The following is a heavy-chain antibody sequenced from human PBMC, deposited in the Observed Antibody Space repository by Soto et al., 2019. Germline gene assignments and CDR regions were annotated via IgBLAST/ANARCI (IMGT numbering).Heavy chain of an antibody. J-gene: IGHJ5*02. CDR3: ARLGAYYQSLDP. CDR2: IYYSGST. Sequence: SETLSLTCTVSGGSISSGGYYWSWVRQHPGKGLEWIGYIYYSGSTFHNPSLRSRVTISVDTSKSQFSLRLTSVTASDTAVYYCARLGAYYQSLDPWGQGTVVTVSS. V-gene: IGHV4-31*03. CDR1: GGSISSGGYY. D-gene: IGHD2-21*01.